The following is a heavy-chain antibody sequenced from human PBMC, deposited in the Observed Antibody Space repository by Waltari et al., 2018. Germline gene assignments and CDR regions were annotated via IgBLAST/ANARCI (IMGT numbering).Heavy chain of an antibody. D-gene: IGHD2-21*02. CDR2: ITSGTTT. V-gene: IGHV3-23*05. CDR1: GFTFSSYA. Sequence: EVQLLESGGGLIQPGGSLRLSCGASGFTFSSYAITWVRQAPGKGLEWVSSITSGTTTYYADSVKGRFTISRDNSKNTLYLQMNSLRAEDTAVYYCAKVVTNWFDPWGQGALVTVSS. J-gene: IGHJ5*02. CDR3: AKVVTNWFDP.